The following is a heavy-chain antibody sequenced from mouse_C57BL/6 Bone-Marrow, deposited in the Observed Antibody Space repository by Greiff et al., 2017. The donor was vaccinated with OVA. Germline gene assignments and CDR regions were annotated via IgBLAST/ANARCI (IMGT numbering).Heavy chain of an antibody. CDR2: IDPSDSYT. V-gene: IGHV1-69*01. Sequence: VQLQQPGAELVMPGASVKLSCKASGYTFTSYWMHWVKQRPGQGLEWIGEIDPSDSYTNYNQKFKGKSTLTVDKSSSTAYMQLSSLTSEVSAVYYCAREGDGYLYYFDYWGQGTTLTVSS. CDR1: GYTFTSYW. D-gene: IGHD2-3*01. J-gene: IGHJ2*01. CDR3: AREGDGYLYYFDY.